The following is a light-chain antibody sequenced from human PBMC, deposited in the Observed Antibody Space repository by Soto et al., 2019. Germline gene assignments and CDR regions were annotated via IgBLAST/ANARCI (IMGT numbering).Light chain of an antibody. CDR2: DVS. V-gene: IGKV3-11*01. J-gene: IGKJ4*01. CDR1: QSVSSY. CDR3: QQRSNWPLT. Sequence: EIVLTQSPATLSLSPGERATLSCRASQSVSSYLAWYQQKPGQAPRPLIYDVSNRATGIPARFSGSGSGTDFTLTISSLEPEDFAVYYCQQRSNWPLTFGGGTKVDIK.